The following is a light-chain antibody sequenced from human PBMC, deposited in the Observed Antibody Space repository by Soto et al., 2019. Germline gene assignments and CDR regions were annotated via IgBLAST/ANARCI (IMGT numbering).Light chain of an antibody. CDR2: DVI. V-gene: IGLV2-14*03. J-gene: IGLJ1*01. CDR1: SSDVGYYNY. Sequence: QSALTQPASVSGSPGQSITISCTGTSSDVGYYNYVTWYQQHPGKAPKLLIYDVINRPSGVSSRFSGSKSGNTASLTISGLQAEDEADYYCGSYTTSATLVFGTGTKLTV. CDR3: GSYTTSATLV.